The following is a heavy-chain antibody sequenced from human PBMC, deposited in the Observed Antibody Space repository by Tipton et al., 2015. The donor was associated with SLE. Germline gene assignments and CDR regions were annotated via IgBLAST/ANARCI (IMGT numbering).Heavy chain of an antibody. CDR1: GVSINSGSYY. D-gene: IGHD3-22*01. J-gene: IGHJ4*02. CDR3: ARGRDRRGYHIHGIDY. V-gene: IGHV4-61*02. Sequence: TLSLTCTVSGVSINSGSYYWGWIRQAAGKGLEWIGRVYASGSTSSNPSLKSRVTISVDTSRNQFSLKLSSLCAADTAVYYCARGRDRRGYHIHGIDYWGEGSLVTVSS. CDR2: VYASGST.